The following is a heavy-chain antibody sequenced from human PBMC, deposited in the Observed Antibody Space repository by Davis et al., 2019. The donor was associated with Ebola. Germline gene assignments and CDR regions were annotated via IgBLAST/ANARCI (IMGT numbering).Heavy chain of an antibody. CDR1: GYTFSTHA. V-gene: IGHV1-3*01. Sequence: AASVKVSCKASGYTFSTHAIHWVRQAPGQRPEWMGWINADNGDRFYSQRFRDRLTITRDTSASTVYMELTGLRSEDTAVYYCAREGCRNYNCFRDLDFWGQGTLVTVSS. D-gene: IGHD1-1*01. J-gene: IGHJ4*02. CDR2: INADNGDR. CDR3: AREGCRNYNCFRDLDF.